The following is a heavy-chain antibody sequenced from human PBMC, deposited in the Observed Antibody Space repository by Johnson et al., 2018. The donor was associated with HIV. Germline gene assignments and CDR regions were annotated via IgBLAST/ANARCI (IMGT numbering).Heavy chain of an antibody. D-gene: IGHD1-26*01. CDR2: ISHDESYK. Sequence: QMLLVESGGGVVQPGTSLRLSCAISGFTFSNYIMHWVRQAPGKGLEWVADISHDESYKYYADSVKGRFTISRDNSKNTLYLQMNSLRAEDTAVYYCAKERSGSYSGADAFDIWGQGTMVTVSS. CDR3: AKERSGSYSGADAFDI. J-gene: IGHJ3*02. CDR1: GFTFSNYI. V-gene: IGHV3-30*18.